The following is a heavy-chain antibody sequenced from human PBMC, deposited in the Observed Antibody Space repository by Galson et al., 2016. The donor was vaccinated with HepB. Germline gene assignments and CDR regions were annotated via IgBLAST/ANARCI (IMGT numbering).Heavy chain of an antibody. J-gene: IGHJ2*01. D-gene: IGHD3-22*01. Sequence: SETLSLTCAVYGGSFSGYYWSWIRQPPGKGLEWIGEIYDSGSTNYNPSLRSRATISIDTSKSQFSLKLSSVTAADTAVYYCARERQFHYDSSGYCTTSYWHFDLWGRGTLVTVSS. CDR1: GGSFSGYY. V-gene: IGHV4-34*01. CDR2: IYDSGST. CDR3: ARERQFHYDSSGYCTTSYWHFDL.